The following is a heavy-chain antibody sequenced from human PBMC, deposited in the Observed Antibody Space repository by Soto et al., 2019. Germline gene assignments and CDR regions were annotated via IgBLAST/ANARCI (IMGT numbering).Heavy chain of an antibody. Sequence: QVQLVESGGGVVQPGRSLRLSCAASGFTFSSYGMHWVRQAPGKGLEWVAVIWYDGSNKYYADSVKGRFTISRDNSKNTLYLQMNSLRAEDTAVYYCARAPGRQLVLGYWGQGTLVTVSS. J-gene: IGHJ4*02. CDR2: IWYDGSNK. CDR1: GFTFSSYG. D-gene: IGHD6-13*01. CDR3: ARAPGRQLVLGY. V-gene: IGHV3-33*01.